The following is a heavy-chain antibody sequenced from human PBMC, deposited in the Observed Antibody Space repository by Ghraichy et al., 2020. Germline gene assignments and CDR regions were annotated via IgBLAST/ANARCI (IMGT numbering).Heavy chain of an antibody. Sequence: GGSLRLSCAASGFTFSSYSMNWVRQAPGKGLEWVSYISSSSSTIYYADSVKGRFTISRDNAKNSLYLQMNSLRAEDTAVYYCARPRPLNAFDIWGQGTMVTVSS. V-gene: IGHV3-48*01. CDR3: ARPRPLNAFDI. CDR1: GFTFSSYS. J-gene: IGHJ3*02. CDR2: ISSSSSTI.